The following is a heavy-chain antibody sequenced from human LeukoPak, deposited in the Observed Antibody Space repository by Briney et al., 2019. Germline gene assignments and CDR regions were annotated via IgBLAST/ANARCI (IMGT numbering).Heavy chain of an antibody. CDR2: ISSSGSTI. Sequence: GGSLRLSCAASGFTFSDYYMSWIRQAPGKGLEWVSYISSSGSTIYYADSVKGRFTISRDNAKNSLYLQMNSLRAEDTAVYYCARVELAPYYYYMDVWGKGTTVTVSS. J-gene: IGHJ6*03. V-gene: IGHV3-11*04. D-gene: IGHD1-7*01. CDR1: GFTFSDYY. CDR3: ARVELAPYYYYMDV.